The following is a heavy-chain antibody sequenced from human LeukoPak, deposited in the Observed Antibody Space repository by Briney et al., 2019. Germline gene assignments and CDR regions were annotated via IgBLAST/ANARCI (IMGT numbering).Heavy chain of an antibody. D-gene: IGHD3-10*01. V-gene: IGHV1-69*01. CDR1: GGTFSTYA. Sequence: GSSVKVSCKASGGTFSTYAISWVRQAPGQGLEWMGGIIPIFGTAHYAQKFQGRVTITADESTSTAYMEMSSLRSEDTAVYYCARSTMVRGVIITKFDYWGQGTLVTVSS. J-gene: IGHJ4*02. CDR3: ARSTMVRGVIITKFDY. CDR2: IIPIFGTA.